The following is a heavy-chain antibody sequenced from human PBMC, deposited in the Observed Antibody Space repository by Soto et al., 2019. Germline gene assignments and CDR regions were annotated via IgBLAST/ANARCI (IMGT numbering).Heavy chain of an antibody. D-gene: IGHD6-13*01. V-gene: IGHV3-33*01. CDR2: IWYDGSNK. CDR3: ARSHSSSWPIFAY. Sequence: QVQLVESGGGVVQPGRSLRLSCAASGFTFSSYGMHWVRQAPGKGLEWVAVIWYDGSNKYYADSVKGRFTISRDNSKNTLYLQMNSLRADDTAVYYCARSHSSSWPIFAYWGQGTLVTVSS. J-gene: IGHJ4*02. CDR1: GFTFSSYG.